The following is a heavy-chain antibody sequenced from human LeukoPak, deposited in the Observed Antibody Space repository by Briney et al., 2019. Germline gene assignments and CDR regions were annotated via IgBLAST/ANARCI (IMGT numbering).Heavy chain of an antibody. J-gene: IGHJ4*02. CDR2: IYYSGST. V-gene: IGHV4-61*08. CDR3: ASSKNDFGEFRIPDFDY. CDR1: GGSISSGGHY. D-gene: IGHD3-10*01. Sequence: SQTLSLTCTVSGGSISSGGHYWSWIRQPPGKGLEWIGYIYYSGSTNYNPSLKSRVTISVDTSKNQFSLKLSSVTAADTAVYYCASSKNDFGEFRIPDFDYWGQGTLVTVSS.